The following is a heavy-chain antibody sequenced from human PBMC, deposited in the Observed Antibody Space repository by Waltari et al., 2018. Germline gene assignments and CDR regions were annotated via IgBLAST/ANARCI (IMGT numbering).Heavy chain of an antibody. CDR1: GFPFSVSS. Sequence: QVQLVESGGGLVKPGVSLRLSCSASGFPFSVSSMRWIPQAPGKGLEWVSDISSSSSDTNYADSVKGRFTISRDNAKNSLYLQMNSLRAEDTAGYYYARDLNWNGRVFDYWGQGTLVTVSS. CDR3: ARDLNWNGRVFDY. J-gene: IGHJ4*02. D-gene: IGHD1-20*01. V-gene: IGHV3-11*06. CDR2: ISSSSSDT.